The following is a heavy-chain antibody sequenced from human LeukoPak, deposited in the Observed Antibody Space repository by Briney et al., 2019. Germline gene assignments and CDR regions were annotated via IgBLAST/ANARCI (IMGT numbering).Heavy chain of an antibody. CDR3: ARCPIVGATPFDP. CDR2: IYYSGST. Sequence: NPSETLSLTCTVSGGSISSSSYYWGWIRQPPGKGLEWIGSIYYSGSTYYNPSLKSRVTISVDTSKNQFSLKLSSVTAADTAVYYCARCPIVGATPFDPWGQGTLVTVSS. V-gene: IGHV4-39*07. J-gene: IGHJ5*02. CDR1: GGSISSSSYY. D-gene: IGHD1-26*01.